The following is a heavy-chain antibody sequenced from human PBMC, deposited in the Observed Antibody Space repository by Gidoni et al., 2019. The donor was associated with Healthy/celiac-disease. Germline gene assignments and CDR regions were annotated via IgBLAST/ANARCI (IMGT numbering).Heavy chain of an antibody. CDR3: AREPRKGGGFPDY. CDR2: ISSSSRTI. V-gene: IGHV3-48*01. D-gene: IGHD3-16*01. Sequence: EVQLVESGGGLVQPGGSLRLSCAASGLTFRSYSMNWVRQAPGKGLEWVSYISSSSRTIDYADSVKGRFTISRDNAKNSLYLQMNSLRAEDTAVYYCAREPRKGGGFPDYWGQGTLVTVSS. J-gene: IGHJ4*02. CDR1: GLTFRSYS.